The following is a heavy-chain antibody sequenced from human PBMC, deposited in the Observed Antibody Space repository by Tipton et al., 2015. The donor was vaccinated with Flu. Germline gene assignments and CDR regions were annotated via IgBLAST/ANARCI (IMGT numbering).Heavy chain of an antibody. V-gene: IGHV4-38-2*02. J-gene: IGHJ5*02. Sequence: TLSLTCTVSGYSISSGYHWGWIRQPPGKGLEWIGSVYHTGITYSTPSLRSRITISVDTSKNQFSLKLSSVTAADTAVYYCARGVSMTGTVSWGQGTLVTVSS. CDR2: VYHTGIT. D-gene: IGHD1-1*01. CDR3: ARGVSMTGTVS. CDR1: GYSISSGYH.